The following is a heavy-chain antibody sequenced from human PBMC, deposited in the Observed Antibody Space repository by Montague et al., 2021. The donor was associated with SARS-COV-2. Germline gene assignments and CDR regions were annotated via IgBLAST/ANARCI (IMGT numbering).Heavy chain of an antibody. J-gene: IGHJ4*02. V-gene: IGHV4-59*13. D-gene: IGHD5-24*01. Sequence: SETLSLTYTVAGGSISSYYWSWIRQPPGKGLEWIGYIYYSGSTNXXPSLKSPVTISVDTSKNQFSLKLSSVTAADTAVYYCARGDVEMATIKSGGPFYHFDYWGQGTLVTVSS. CDR3: ARGDVEMATIKSGGPFYHFDY. CDR2: IYYSGST. CDR1: GGSISSYY.